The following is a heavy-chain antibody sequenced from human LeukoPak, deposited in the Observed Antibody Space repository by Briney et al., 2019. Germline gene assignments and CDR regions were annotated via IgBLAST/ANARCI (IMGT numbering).Heavy chain of an antibody. CDR2: ISAYNGNT. V-gene: IGHV1-18*01. CDR3: ARDPLVVVAATYYYYYGMDV. J-gene: IGHJ6*02. Sequence: ASVKVSCKASGYTVTSYGISWVRQAPGQGLEWMGWISAYNGNTNYAQKLQGRVTMTTDTSTSTAYMELRSLRSDDTAVYYCARDPLVVVAATYYYYYGMDVWGQGTTVTVSS. CDR1: GYTVTSYG. D-gene: IGHD2-15*01.